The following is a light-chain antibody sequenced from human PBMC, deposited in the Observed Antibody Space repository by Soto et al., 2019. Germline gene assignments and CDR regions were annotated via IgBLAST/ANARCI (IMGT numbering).Light chain of an antibody. Sequence: DIRLTQSPSFLSASVGDTVTITCRASQALSNYLAWYQQKPGKAPDLLIYSASTLQTGVPSRFSGSGSETDFSLTIRALQPEDFATYYCQQLSRYPLTFGGGTKVDIK. CDR2: SAS. CDR3: QQLSRYPLT. V-gene: IGKV1-9*01. CDR1: QALSNY. J-gene: IGKJ4*01.